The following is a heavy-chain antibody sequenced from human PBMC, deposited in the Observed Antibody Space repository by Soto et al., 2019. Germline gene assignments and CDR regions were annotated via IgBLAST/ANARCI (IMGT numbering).Heavy chain of an antibody. CDR3: NSGGYYDSSGYGNAFDI. J-gene: IGHJ3*02. D-gene: IGHD3-22*01. CDR1: GFTFSSYA. CDR2: ISGSGGST. V-gene: IGHV3-23*01. Sequence: GGSLRLSCAASGFTFSSYAMSWVRQAPGKGLEWVSAISGSGGSTYYADSVKGRFTISRDNSKNTLYLQMNSLRAEDTAVYYCNSGGYYDSSGYGNAFDIWGQGTMVTVSS.